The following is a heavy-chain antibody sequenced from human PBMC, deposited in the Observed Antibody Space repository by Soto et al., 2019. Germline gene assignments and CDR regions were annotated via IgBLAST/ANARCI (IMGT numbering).Heavy chain of an antibody. CDR3: AKDDYSGSYPKYYFDY. D-gene: IGHD1-26*01. J-gene: IGHJ4*02. CDR2: ISGGGDST. V-gene: IGHV3-23*01. Sequence: EVQLLESGGGLVQPGGSLRLSCAASGFTFSSYAMTWVRQAPGKGLEWVSTISGGGDSTYYADSVKGRFTISRDNSKNTLYLQMNSLRAEDTAVYYCAKDDYSGSYPKYYFDYWGQGTLVTVSS. CDR1: GFTFSSYA.